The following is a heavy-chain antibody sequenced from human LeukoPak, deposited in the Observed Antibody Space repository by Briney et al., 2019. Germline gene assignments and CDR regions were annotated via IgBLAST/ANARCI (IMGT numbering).Heavy chain of an antibody. V-gene: IGHV3-20*04. CDR2: INWNGGTT. D-gene: IGHD1-7*01. Sequence: PGGSLRLSCAASGFTFDNYGMTWVRQAPGKGLEWVSGINWNGGTTMYADSLKGRFTISRDNAKNSLYLQMNSLRAEDTALYYCARLGDDWNYYLDYWGQGTLVTVSS. CDR1: GFTFDNYG. CDR3: ARLGDDWNYYLDY. J-gene: IGHJ4*02.